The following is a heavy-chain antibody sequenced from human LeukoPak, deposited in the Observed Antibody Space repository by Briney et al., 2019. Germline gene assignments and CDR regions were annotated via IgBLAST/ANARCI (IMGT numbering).Heavy chain of an antibody. CDR1: GGSISTYY. J-gene: IGHJ4*02. CDR2: IYYSGIA. Sequence: TSKTLSLTCTVSGGSISTYYWSWIRQPPGRGLEWVGHIYYSGIANYNSSLKSRVTISIDTSKNQFSLKLSSVTAADTAVYYCARAGSSRDASGDFDSWGQGTLVTVSS. CDR3: ARAGSSRDASGDFDS. D-gene: IGHD2-21*01. V-gene: IGHV4-59*01.